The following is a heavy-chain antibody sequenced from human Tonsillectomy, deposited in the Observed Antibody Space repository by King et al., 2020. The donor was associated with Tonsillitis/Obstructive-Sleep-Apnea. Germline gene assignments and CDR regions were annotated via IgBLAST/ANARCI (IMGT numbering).Heavy chain of an antibody. J-gene: IGHJ4*02. D-gene: IGHD6-6*01. V-gene: IGHV4-34*01. Sequence: QVQLQQWGAGLLKPSETLSLTCAVYGGSFSGYYWSWIRQPPGKGLEWIGEINHSGSTNYNPSLKSQVTISVDTSKNQFSLKLSSVTAADTAVYYCAALEYSSSYFDYWGQGTLVTVSS. CDR2: INHSGST. CDR3: AALEYSSSYFDY. CDR1: GGSFSGYY.